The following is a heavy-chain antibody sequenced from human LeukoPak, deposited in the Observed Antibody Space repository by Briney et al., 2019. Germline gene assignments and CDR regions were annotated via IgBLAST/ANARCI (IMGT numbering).Heavy chain of an antibody. CDR1: GENFRTSG. CDR3: ARGLGEVPFDY. Sequence: ASVKVSCKTSGENFRTSGISWVRQAPGQGLEWLGGIVPILGIPSYAQNFQGRVMIVADESRRTVYLEVRNLRSEDTAVYYCARGLGEVPFDYWGQGSLVTVSS. D-gene: IGHD3-16*01. V-gene: IGHV1-69*01. CDR2: IVPILGIP. J-gene: IGHJ4*02.